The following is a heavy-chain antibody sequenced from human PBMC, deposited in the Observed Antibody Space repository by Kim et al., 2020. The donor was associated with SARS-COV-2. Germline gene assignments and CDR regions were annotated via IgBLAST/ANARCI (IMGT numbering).Heavy chain of an antibody. CDR1: GFTFSSYW. V-gene: IGHV3-7*04. CDR2: IKQDGSEK. J-gene: IGHJ4*02. Sequence: GGSLRLSCAASGFTFSSYWMSWVRQAPGKGLEWVANIKQDGSEKYYVDSVKGRFTISRDNAKNSLYLQMNSLRAEDTAVYYCATDRWGYGDKRSYWGQGTQVTVAS. CDR3: ATDRWGYGDKRSY. D-gene: IGHD4-17*01.